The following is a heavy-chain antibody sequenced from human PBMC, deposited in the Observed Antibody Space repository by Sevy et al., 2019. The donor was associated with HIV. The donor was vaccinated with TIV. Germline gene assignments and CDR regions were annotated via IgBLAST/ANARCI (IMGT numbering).Heavy chain of an antibody. J-gene: IGHJ1*01. CDR3: ARRTYCGGDCYEYFQH. V-gene: IGHV1-69*13. Sequence: ASVKVSCKASGGTFSSYAISWVRQAPGQGLEWMGGIIPIFGTANYVQKFQGRVTITADESTSTAYMELSSLRSEDTAVYYCARRTYCGGDCYEYFQHWGQGTLVTVSS. D-gene: IGHD2-21*02. CDR1: GGTFSSYA. CDR2: IIPIFGTA.